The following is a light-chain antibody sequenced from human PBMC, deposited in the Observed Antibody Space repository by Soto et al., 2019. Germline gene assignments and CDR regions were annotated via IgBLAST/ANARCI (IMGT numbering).Light chain of an antibody. J-gene: IGKJ1*01. V-gene: IGKV3-20*01. CDR3: QQYGSSPGT. Sequence: EIVLTQSPGTLSLSPGERATLSCRASQSLSRSYLAWYQQKPGQAPRLLIYDTSSRATGIPDRFSGSGSGTDFALTISRVEPEDSAMYFCQQYGSSPGTFGQGTKVDIK. CDR1: QSLSRSY. CDR2: DTS.